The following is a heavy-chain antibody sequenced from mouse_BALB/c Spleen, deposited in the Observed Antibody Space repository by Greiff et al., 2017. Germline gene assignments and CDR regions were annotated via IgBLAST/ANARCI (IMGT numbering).Heavy chain of an antibody. D-gene: IGHD2-14*01. J-gene: IGHJ4*01. CDR2: IRNKANGYTT. V-gene: IGHV7-3*02. CDR1: GFTFTDYY. Sequence: EVQVVESGGGLVQPGGSLRLSCATSGFTFTDYYMSWVRQPPGKALEWLGFIRNKANGYTTEYSASVKGRFTISRDNSQSILYLQMNTLRAEDSATYYCARDRYDDDYYAMDYWGQGTSVTVSS. CDR3: ARDRYDDDYYAMDY.